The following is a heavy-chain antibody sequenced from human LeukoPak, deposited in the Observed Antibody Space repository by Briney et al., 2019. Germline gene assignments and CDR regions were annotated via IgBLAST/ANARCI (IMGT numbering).Heavy chain of an antibody. D-gene: IGHD3-3*01. CDR3: ASMYYDFWSGYRKGDYYYGMDV. CDR1: GGYISSYY. CDR2: IYYSGSA. Sequence: SETLSLTCTVSGGYISSYYWSWIRQPPGKGLQWIGYIYYSGSANYNPSLKSRVTISVDTSKNQFSLKLSSVTAADTAVYYCASMYYDFWSGYRKGDYYYGMDVWGQGTTVTVSS. V-gene: IGHV4-59*01. J-gene: IGHJ6*02.